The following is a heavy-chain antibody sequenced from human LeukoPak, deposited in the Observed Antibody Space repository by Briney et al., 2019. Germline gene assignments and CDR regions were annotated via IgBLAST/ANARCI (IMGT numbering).Heavy chain of an antibody. CDR3: AREKVGGYDLHY. D-gene: IGHD5-12*01. CDR2: INPNSGNT. Sequence: ASVKVSCKASGYTFTGYYMHWVRQAPGQGLEWMGWINPNSGNTGYAQKFQGRVTMTRNTSISTAYMELSSLRSEDTAVYYCAREKVGGYDLHYWGQGTLVTVSS. J-gene: IGHJ4*02. CDR1: GYTFTGYY. V-gene: IGHV1-8*02.